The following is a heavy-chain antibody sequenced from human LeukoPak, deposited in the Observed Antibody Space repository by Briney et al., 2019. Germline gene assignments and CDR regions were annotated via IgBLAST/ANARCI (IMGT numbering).Heavy chain of an antibody. Sequence: SETLSLTCAVYGGSFSGYSWSWIRQAPGKGLEWIGDINRSGRAVYNTSLKSRVIISVDTSKNQFSLKVNSVTAADTAVYYCARHKIVITMLGVHRWFDPWGQGTLVAVSS. V-gene: IGHV4-34*01. CDR2: INRSGRA. CDR3: ARHKIVITMLGVHRWFDP. J-gene: IGHJ5*02. CDR1: GGSFSGYS. D-gene: IGHD3-3*01.